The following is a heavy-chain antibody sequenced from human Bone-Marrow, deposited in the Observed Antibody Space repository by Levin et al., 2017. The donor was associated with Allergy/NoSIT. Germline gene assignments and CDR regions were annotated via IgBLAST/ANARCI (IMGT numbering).Heavy chain of an antibody. CDR2: ISYNGHP. J-gene: IGHJ4*02. D-gene: IGHD4-11*01. CDR3: VREGPSYSNYMKSLDY. V-gene: IGHV4-31*03. CDR1: GGSISSGGYY. Sequence: SETLSLTCTVSGGSISSGGYYWSWIRQHPGKGLEWIGYISYNGHPYSNPSLKSRVTISVDTSKNQFSLKLTSVTAADTAVYYCVREGPSYSNYMKSLDYWGQGSLVTVSS.